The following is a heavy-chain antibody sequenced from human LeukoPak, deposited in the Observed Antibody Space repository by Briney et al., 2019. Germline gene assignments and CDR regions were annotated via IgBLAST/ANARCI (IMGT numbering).Heavy chain of an antibody. J-gene: IGHJ4*02. D-gene: IGHD3-22*01. CDR1: GFTFSVYD. CDR2: ISANGGAT. V-gene: IGHV3-23*01. Sequence: GGSLRLSCTASGFTFSVYDMTWVRQAPGKGLEWVSAISANGGATTFADFVGGRFTISRDISKNTLYLQMNSLTGEDTAVYYCAKDVAGDDSCDYQFWGQGTLVTVSS. CDR3: AKDVAGDDSCDYQF.